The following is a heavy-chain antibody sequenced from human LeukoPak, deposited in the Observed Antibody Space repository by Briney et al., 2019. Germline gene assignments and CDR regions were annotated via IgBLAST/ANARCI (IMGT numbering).Heavy chain of an antibody. Sequence: SETLSLTCTVSGASIRSHYWSWIRQPPGKGLEWIGYMYYSGNSNYNPALKSRVTISVDTSKNQFSLKLSSVTAADTAVYYCARWGEAGPLQIRAFDIWGQGTMVTVSS. CDR2: MYYSGNS. CDR3: ARWGEAGPLQIRAFDI. CDR1: GASIRSHY. J-gene: IGHJ3*02. V-gene: IGHV4-59*11. D-gene: IGHD3-10*01.